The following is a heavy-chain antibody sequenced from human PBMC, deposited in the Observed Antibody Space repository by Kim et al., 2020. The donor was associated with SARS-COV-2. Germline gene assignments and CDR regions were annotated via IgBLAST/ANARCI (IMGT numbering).Heavy chain of an antibody. CDR2: ISAYNGNT. CDR1: GYTFTSYG. CDR3: ARDQAQQWLATNSAFDI. Sequence: ASVKVSCKASGYTFTSYGISWVRQAPGQGLEWMGWISAYNGNTNYAQKLQGRVTMTTDTSTSTAYMELRSLRSDDTAVYYCARDQAQQWLATNSAFDIWGQGTMVTVSS. D-gene: IGHD6-19*01. V-gene: IGHV1-18*01. J-gene: IGHJ3*02.